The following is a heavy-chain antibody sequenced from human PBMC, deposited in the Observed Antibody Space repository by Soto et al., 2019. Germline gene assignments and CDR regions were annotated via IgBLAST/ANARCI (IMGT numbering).Heavy chain of an antibody. CDR2: IYYSGST. J-gene: IGHJ6*02. Sequence: PSETLSLTCTVSGVSISSYYWSWIRQPPGKGLEWIGYIYYSGSTNYNPSLKSRVTISVDTSKNQFSLKLSSVTAADTAVYYCARVSSSSWYYYYYYGMDVWGQGTTVTVSS. V-gene: IGHV4-59*01. CDR3: ARVSSSSWYYYYYYGMDV. D-gene: IGHD6-13*01. CDR1: GVSISSYY.